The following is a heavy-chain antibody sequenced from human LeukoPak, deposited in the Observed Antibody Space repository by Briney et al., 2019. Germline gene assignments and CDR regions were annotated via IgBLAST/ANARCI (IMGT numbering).Heavy chain of an antibody. CDR3: ARCREVIDATPLDF. CDR2: INPSSSFT. CDR1: GYTFSSYG. J-gene: IGHJ4*02. D-gene: IGHD2-15*01. V-gene: IGHV1-46*01. Sequence: ASVKVSCKAYGYTFSSYGINWVRQAPGQGLEWMGMINPSSSFTIYAQRFKGRVTMTRDTSTDTVYMELSSLQSEDTAVYFCARCREVIDATPLDFWGQGTLVTVSS.